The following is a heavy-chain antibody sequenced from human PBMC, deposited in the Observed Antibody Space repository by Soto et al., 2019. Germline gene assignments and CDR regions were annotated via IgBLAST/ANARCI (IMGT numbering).Heavy chain of an antibody. V-gene: IGHV4-34*01. Sequence: SDTLSLTCAVYGGSFSGYYWTCIRQPPRPGLEWIGETNHSGSTNYNPSLKSRVTISVDTSKNQFSLKLSSVTAADTAVYYCARLGHVYYYDSSGYREYFQHWGQGTLVT. CDR3: ARLGHVYYYDSSGYREYFQH. CDR2: TNHSGST. D-gene: IGHD3-22*01. CDR1: GGSFSGYY. J-gene: IGHJ1*01.